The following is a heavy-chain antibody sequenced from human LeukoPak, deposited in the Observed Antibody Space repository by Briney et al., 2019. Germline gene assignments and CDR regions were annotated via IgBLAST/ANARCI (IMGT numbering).Heavy chain of an antibody. J-gene: IGHJ6*02. V-gene: IGHV3-7*03. CDR2: INHNGNVN. Sequence: GGSLRLSCAASGFTFSSYWMNWARQAPGRGLEWVASINHNGNVNYYVDSVKGRFTISRDNAKNSLYLQIRNLRDEDTDVYFCARGGGLDVWGQGATVTVSS. CDR3: ARGGGLDV. D-gene: IGHD3-16*01. CDR1: GFTFSSYW.